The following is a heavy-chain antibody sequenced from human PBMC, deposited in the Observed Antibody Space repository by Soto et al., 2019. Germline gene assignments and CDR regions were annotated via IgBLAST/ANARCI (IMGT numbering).Heavy chain of an antibody. Sequence: EVQLVESGGGLIQRGGSLRLSCAASGFTLSIYSLNWVRQAPRKGLEWLSYISGSSDIIYYADSVKGRFTISRDSAKNSLYLQMNSLRDEDTAVYFCARGFDLQYGMDVWGQGTTVTVSS. V-gene: IGHV3-48*02. J-gene: IGHJ6*02. CDR2: ISGSSDII. CDR1: GFTLSIYS. CDR3: ARGFDLQYGMDV. D-gene: IGHD3-10*01.